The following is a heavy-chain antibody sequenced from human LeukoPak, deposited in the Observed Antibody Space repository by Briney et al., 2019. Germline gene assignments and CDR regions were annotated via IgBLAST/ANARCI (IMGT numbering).Heavy chain of an antibody. Sequence: PGGSLRLSCAASGFPFSSFTFNWVRQAPGKGLEWVSSISSGSSYRYYADSVKGRFTISRDNAQNSLYLDMDSLRAEDAAVYYCARVPSGTSFFYGMGVWGQGTTVTVSS. CDR1: GFPFSSFT. J-gene: IGHJ6*02. D-gene: IGHD1-26*01. V-gene: IGHV3-21*06. CDR2: ISSGSSYR. CDR3: ARVPSGTSFFYGMGV.